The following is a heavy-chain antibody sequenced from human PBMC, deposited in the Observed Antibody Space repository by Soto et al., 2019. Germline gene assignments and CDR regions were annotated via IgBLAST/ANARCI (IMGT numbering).Heavy chain of an antibody. CDR2: IIVSHDWP. CDR3: AREPEDGGRGDY. CDR1: GYTFTAHS. V-gene: IGHV1-3*01. D-gene: IGHD2-15*01. Sequence: VQLVQSGTEVKEPGASVRVSCKASGYTFTAHSLHWARQAPGQGLEWMGWIIVSHDWPRYAPQFQGRLTFETDTIGTTSNMHLPRLTPDNTAVYFCAREPEDGGRGDYWGQGTPVVVSS. J-gene: IGHJ4*02.